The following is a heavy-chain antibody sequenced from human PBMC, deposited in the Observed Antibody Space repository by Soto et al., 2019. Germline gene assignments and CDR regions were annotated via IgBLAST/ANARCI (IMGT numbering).Heavy chain of an antibody. J-gene: IGHJ6*02. Sequence: ASGPTLVNPXETLTLTCTVSGFSLSNARMGVSWIRQPPGKALEWLTHIFSNDEKSYSTSLKSRLTISKDTSKSQVVLTMTNMDPVDTATYYCARISRLYSSGWYYYYYGMDVWGQGTTVTVSS. V-gene: IGHV2-26*01. D-gene: IGHD6-19*01. CDR3: ARISRLYSSGWYYYYYGMDV. CDR2: IFSNDEK. CDR1: GFSLSNARMG.